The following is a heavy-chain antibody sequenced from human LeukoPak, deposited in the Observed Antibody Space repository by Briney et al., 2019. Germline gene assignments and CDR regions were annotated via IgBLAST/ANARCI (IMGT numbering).Heavy chain of an antibody. Sequence: PSETLSLTCTVSGGSISSYHWSWIRQPPGKGLEWIGYIHNSGNTNYNPSLQSRVIMSLDLSKNQFSLRLNSVTVADTAVYYCARDPGTTSRTWKFDPWGQGTLVTVSS. J-gene: IGHJ5*02. D-gene: IGHD2-2*01. V-gene: IGHV4-59*01. CDR1: GGSISSYH. CDR3: ARDPGTTSRTWKFDP. CDR2: IHNSGNT.